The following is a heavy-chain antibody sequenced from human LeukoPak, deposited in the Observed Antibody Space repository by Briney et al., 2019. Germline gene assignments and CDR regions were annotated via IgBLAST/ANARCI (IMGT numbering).Heavy chain of an antibody. J-gene: IGHJ3*02. CDR1: GDSLSSSRYY. CDR2: MYYSGIT. V-gene: IGHV4-39*01. D-gene: IGHD6-13*01. CDR3: ARRQAGVLEQSAFDM. Sequence: SETLSLTCTVSGDSLSSSRYYWGWIRQPPGKGLEWIGSMYYSGITYYRPSLKSRVTISVDTSKNQFSLRLSSVTAADTALYYCARRQAGVLEQSAFDMWGQGTMVTVSS.